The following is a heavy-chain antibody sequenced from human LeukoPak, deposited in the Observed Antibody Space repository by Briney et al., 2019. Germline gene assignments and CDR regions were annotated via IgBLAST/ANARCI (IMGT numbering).Heavy chain of an antibody. Sequence: GGSLRLSCAASGFTFSSYAMSWVRQAPGKGLEWVSAISGSGGSTYYADSVKGRFTISRDNSKNTLYLQMNSLRAEDTAVYYCAKDGHYYDSSGYSPSGYWGQGTLVTVSS. V-gene: IGHV3-23*01. D-gene: IGHD3-22*01. CDR3: AKDGHYYDSSGYSPSGY. CDR2: ISGSGGST. J-gene: IGHJ4*02. CDR1: GFTFSSYA.